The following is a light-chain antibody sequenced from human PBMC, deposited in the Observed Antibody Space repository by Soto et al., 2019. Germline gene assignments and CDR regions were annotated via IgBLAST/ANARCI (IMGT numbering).Light chain of an antibody. CDR1: SSDVGHSNF. CDR3: KAQAADGKHV. CDR2: EIS. V-gene: IGLV2-8*01. J-gene: IGLJ2*01. Sequence: QSALTLPPSASGSPGQSVAISCTGSSSDVGHSNFISWYQQQPGKGPKLIIYEISKTPSGVPDRFSGSKSGNTASLSGSGLQVEDAADYFGKAQAADGKHVFGAGTKLTVL.